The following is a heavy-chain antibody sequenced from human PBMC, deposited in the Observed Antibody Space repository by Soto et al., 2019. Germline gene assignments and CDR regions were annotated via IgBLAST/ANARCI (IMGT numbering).Heavy chain of an antibody. V-gene: IGHV3-49*04. CDR3: TRASSLDFDL. CDR2: IRRNAYGGTT. CDR1: GFTCGDYA. D-gene: IGHD3-16*01. Sequence: GSLRLSCTTSGFTCGDYALSWARQAPGKGLEWVGFIRRNAYGGTTDYAASVKGRFTISRDDSKSIAYLQMNSLRTEDTALYYCTRASSLDFDLWGQGTLVTVSS. J-gene: IGHJ4*02.